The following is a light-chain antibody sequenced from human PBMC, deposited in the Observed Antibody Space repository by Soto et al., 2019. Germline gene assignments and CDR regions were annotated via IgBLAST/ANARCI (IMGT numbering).Light chain of an antibody. Sequence: QSVLTQPPSVSAAPGQKVAISCPGSSSNIGYNSVSWYQQTPGTAPKVVIYDNNKRPSEITDRFSGSKSGTSATLDITGLQTGDEADYYCGTWESDSYVFGSGTKVTVL. J-gene: IGLJ1*01. CDR2: DNN. CDR3: GTWESDSYV. V-gene: IGLV1-51*01. CDR1: SSNIGYNS.